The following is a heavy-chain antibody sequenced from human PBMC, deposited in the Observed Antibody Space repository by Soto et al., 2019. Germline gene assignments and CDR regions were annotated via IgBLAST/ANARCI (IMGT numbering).Heavy chain of an antibody. V-gene: IGHV4-39*01. D-gene: IGHD3-10*01. Sequence: SETLSLTCTFAGDSSISRNEFGSGRREPPGKGLEWISTFYYTGNTCYRPSLKSRVTISADTSKNQFSLKLTSVPASDPAVYYCVTLDYFYHYFDPWGQGSLVTASS. CDR2: FYYTGNT. CDR3: VTLDYFYHYFDP. J-gene: IGHJ4*02. CDR1: GDSSISRNEF.